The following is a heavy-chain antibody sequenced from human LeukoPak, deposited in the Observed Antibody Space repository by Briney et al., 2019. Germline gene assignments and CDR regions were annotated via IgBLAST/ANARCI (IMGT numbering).Heavy chain of an antibody. V-gene: IGHV4-59*01. CDR1: GGSISSYY. J-gene: IGHJ6*03. D-gene: IGHD3-16*02. CDR2: IYYSGST. CDR3: ARVSLGTGTTAYYYYMDV. Sequence: SETLPLTCTVSGGSISSYYWSWIRQPPGKGLEWIGYIYYSGSTNYNPSLKSRVTISVGTSQNQFSLKLSSVTAADTAVYYCARVSLGTGTTAYYYYMDVWGKGTTVTVSS.